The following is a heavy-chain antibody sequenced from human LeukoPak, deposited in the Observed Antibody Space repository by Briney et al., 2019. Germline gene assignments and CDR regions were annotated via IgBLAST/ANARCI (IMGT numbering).Heavy chain of an antibody. CDR3: ASLRTWIQLWRTEGADEVDAFGI. J-gene: IGHJ3*02. CDR1: GYTFTSYA. D-gene: IGHD5-18*01. V-gene: IGHV7-4-1*02. Sequence: ASVTVSCKASGYTFTSYAINWVRHAPGQGLEWMGWINTNTGNPTYDHGFTGRVVFSLDTYVSKAYLQISSIKAEATDVDLCASLRTWIQLWRTEGADEVDAFGIWGQGTMVTVSS. CDR2: INTNTGNP.